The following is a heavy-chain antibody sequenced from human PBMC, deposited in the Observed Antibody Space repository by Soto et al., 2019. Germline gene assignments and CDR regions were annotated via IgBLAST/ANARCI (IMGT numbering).Heavy chain of an antibody. CDR1: GASFAGYY. CDR3: ARYGGTSIWYFDI. V-gene: IGHV4-34*01. D-gene: IGHD2-15*01. CDR2: VSHSGIA. J-gene: IGHJ2*01. Sequence: QVQLQQWGAGLLKPSETLSLTCTVYGASFAGYYWTWLRQSPGKGLEWIGEVSHSGIAKYNPSLGSRVTISLDTSNNQFSIDLTSVTAADTAVYYCARYGGTSIWYFDIWGRGTLVSVSS.